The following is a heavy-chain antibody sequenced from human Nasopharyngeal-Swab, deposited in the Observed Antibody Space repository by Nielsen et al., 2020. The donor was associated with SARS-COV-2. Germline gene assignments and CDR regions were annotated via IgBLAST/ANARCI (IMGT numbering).Heavy chain of an antibody. Sequence: SETLSLTCAASGGSISSGGYSWSWIRQPPGKGLEWIGYIYHSGSTYYNPSLKGRVTISVDRSKNQFSLKLSSVTAADTAVYYCAREGGDDFWSGYHHNYFDYWGQGTLVTVSS. J-gene: IGHJ4*02. V-gene: IGHV4-30-2*01. CDR3: AREGGDDFWSGYHHNYFDY. CDR1: GGSISSGGYS. D-gene: IGHD3-3*01. CDR2: IYHSGST.